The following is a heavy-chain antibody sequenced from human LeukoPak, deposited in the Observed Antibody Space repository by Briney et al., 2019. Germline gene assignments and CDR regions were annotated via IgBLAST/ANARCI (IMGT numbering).Heavy chain of an antibody. J-gene: IGHJ4*02. Sequence: TSETLSLTCAVSGGSISSNSYYWGWIRQPPGKGLEWIGSTYYSGSTYYNPSLKSRVTISVDTSKNQFSLKMTSMTAADTAIYYCWLEKVVAAYFDSWGQGTLVTVSS. CDR2: TYYSGST. CDR1: GGSISSNSYY. CDR3: WLEKVVAAYFDS. D-gene: IGHD2-15*01. V-gene: IGHV4-39*07.